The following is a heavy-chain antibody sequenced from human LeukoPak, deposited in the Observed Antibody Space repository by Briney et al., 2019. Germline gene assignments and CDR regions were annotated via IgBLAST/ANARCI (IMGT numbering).Heavy chain of an antibody. CDR2: IYTSGST. J-gene: IGHJ4*02. Sequence: KPSETLSLTCAVYGGSFSGYYWSWIRQPAGKGLEWIGRIYTSGSTNYNPSLKSRVTMSVDTSKNQFSLKLSSVTAADTAVYYCARDEVELTRFDYWGQGTLVTVSS. CDR1: GGSFSGYY. CDR3: ARDEVELTRFDY. D-gene: IGHD1-7*01. V-gene: IGHV4-4*07.